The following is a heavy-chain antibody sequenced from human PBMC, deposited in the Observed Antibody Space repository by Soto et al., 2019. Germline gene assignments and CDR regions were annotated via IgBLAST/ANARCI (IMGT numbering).Heavy chain of an antibody. CDR1: GFTFSSYA. Sequence: GGSLRLSCAASGFTFSSYAMHWVRQAPGKGLEWVAVISYDGSNKYYADSVKGRFTISRDNSKNTLYLQMNSLRAEDTAVYYCARLASWDDDYWGQGTLVTAPQ. V-gene: IGHV3-30-3*01. D-gene: IGHD1-1*01. J-gene: IGHJ4*02. CDR3: ARLASWDDDY. CDR2: ISYDGSNK.